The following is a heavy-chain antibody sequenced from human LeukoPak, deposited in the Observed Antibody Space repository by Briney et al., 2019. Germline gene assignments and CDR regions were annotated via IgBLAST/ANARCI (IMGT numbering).Heavy chain of an antibody. J-gene: IGHJ4*02. Sequence: GASVKVSCKASGYTFTGYYMHWVRQAPGQGLEWMGWINPNSGGTNYAQKFQERVTITRDMSTSTAYMELSSLRSEDTAVYYCAADPLYSGSYYTSDYWGQGTLVTVSS. CDR2: INPNSGGT. CDR3: AADPLYSGSYYTSDY. V-gene: IGHV1-2*02. D-gene: IGHD1-26*01. CDR1: GYTFTGYY.